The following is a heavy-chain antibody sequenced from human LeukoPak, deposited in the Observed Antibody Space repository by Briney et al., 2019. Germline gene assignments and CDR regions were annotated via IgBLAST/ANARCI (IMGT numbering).Heavy chain of an antibody. CDR2: INGDGSST. CDR3: ARALGDI. V-gene: IGHV3-74*01. CDR1: GFTFSTYW. J-gene: IGHJ4*02. Sequence: GGSLRFSCAASGFTFSTYWMHWVRQAPGKGLVWVSRINGDGSSTSYGDSVKGRFTISRDNAKNTLYLQMNGLRVEDTAVYYCARALGDIRGQGTLVTVSS.